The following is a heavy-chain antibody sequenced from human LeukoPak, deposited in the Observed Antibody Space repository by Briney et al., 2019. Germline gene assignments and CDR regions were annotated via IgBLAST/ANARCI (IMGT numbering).Heavy chain of an antibody. Sequence: PGGSLRLSCAASGFIFNNFALNWVRQAPGKGLEWVSDISDSGGDTYYADSVRGRFTISRDNFKNTLYLQMNSPRADDTAIYYCARVIRYGSGNYYYFDYWGQGTLVTVSS. CDR3: ARVIRYGSGNYYYFDY. J-gene: IGHJ4*02. V-gene: IGHV3-23*01. CDR1: GFIFNNFA. CDR2: ISDSGGDT. D-gene: IGHD3-10*01.